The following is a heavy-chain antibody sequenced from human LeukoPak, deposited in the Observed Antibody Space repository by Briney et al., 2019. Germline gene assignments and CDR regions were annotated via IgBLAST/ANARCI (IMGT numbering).Heavy chain of an antibody. Sequence: SETLSLTCTVSGGSISSYYWSWIRQPPGKGLEWIGYIYYSGSTNYNPSLKSRVTISVDTSKNQFSLKLSSVTAADTAVYYCARGASDGYDFWSGYYTYNWFDPWGQGTLVTVSS. D-gene: IGHD3-3*01. CDR1: GGSISSYY. J-gene: IGHJ5*02. CDR2: IYYSGST. CDR3: ARGASDGYDFWSGYYTYNWFDP. V-gene: IGHV4-59*01.